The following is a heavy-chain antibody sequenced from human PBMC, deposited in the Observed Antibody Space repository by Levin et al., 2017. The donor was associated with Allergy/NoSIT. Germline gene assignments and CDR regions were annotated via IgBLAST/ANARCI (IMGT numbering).Heavy chain of an antibody. J-gene: IGHJ4*02. Sequence: SETLSLTCTVSGGSVSSHSYYWSWIRQPAGKGLEWIGRVYTTGSTNYNPSLESRVTISLDTSKNHFSLKLSSVTAADTAMYYCARLVRGYSYGPAVWLDYWGQGTLVTVST. D-gene: IGHD5-18*01. CDR1: GGSVSSHSYY. CDR2: VYTTGST. V-gene: IGHV4-61*02. CDR3: ARLVRGYSYGPAVWLDY.